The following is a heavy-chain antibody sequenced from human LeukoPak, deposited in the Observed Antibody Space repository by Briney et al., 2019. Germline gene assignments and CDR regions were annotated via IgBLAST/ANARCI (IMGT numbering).Heavy chain of an antibody. CDR3: AKDPRNYNWFDP. V-gene: IGHV3-23*01. Sequence: PGGSLRLSCAASGFTFSNHGMHWVRQAPGKGLEWVSAISGSGGSTYYADSVKGRFTISRDNSKNTLYLQMNSLRAEDTAVYYCAKDPRNYNWFDPWGQGTLVTVSS. CDR2: ISGSGGST. J-gene: IGHJ5*02. CDR1: GFTFSNHG. D-gene: IGHD1-14*01.